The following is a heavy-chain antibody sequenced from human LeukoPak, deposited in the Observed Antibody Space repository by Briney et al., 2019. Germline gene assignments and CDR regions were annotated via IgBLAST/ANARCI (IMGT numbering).Heavy chain of an antibody. CDR3: ARGGGNSYAPVDY. J-gene: IGHJ4*02. D-gene: IGHD5-18*01. CDR1: GFTFSTNW. Sequence: GGSLRLSCAASGFTFSTNWMHWARKVPGKGLVWVSRINSNGNTTPYADSVRGRFTISRDNAKNTLFLQMNSLRAEDTAVYYCARGGGNSYAPVDYWGQGTLVTVSS. V-gene: IGHV3-74*01. CDR2: INSNGNTT.